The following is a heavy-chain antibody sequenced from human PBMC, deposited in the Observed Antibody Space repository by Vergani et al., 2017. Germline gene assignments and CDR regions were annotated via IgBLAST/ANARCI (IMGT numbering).Heavy chain of an antibody. D-gene: IGHD3-10*01. CDR1: GYSFTSYW. V-gene: IGHV5-10-1*03. CDR3: ARHANYYGSGSPYWYFDR. Sequence: EVQLVPSGAEVKTPGESLRISCKGSGYSFTSYWISWVRQMPGKGLEWMGRIDPSDSYTNYSPSFQGHVTISADKSIGTAYLQWSSLKASDTAMYYCARHANYYGSGSPYWYFDRWGRGTLVTVSS. CDR2: IDPSDSYT. J-gene: IGHJ2*01.